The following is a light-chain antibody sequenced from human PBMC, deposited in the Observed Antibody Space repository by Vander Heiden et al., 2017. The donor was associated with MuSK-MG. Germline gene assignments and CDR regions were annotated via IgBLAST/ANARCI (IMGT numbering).Light chain of an antibody. Sequence: QSALTQPRSVSGSPGQSVTISCTGTSSDVGGYNYVSWYQQHPGKAPKLMIYDVSKRPSGVPDRFSGPKSGNTASLTISGLQAEDEADYYCCSYAGSYTHVVFGGGTKLTVL. J-gene: IGLJ2*01. CDR1: SSDVGGYNY. CDR3: CSYAGSYTHVV. CDR2: DVS. V-gene: IGLV2-11*01.